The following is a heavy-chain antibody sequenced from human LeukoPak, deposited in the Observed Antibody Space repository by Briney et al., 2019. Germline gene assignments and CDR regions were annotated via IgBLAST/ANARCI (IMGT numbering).Heavy chain of an antibody. CDR3: ARVLRYGDYGY. J-gene: IGHJ4*02. V-gene: IGHV4-34*01. CDR2: INHSGST. CDR1: XGSFSXYY. D-gene: IGHD4-17*01. Sequence: TLSLTXAXXXGSFSXYYWSWIRQPPGKGLEWIGEINHSGSTNYNSSLKSRVTISVDTSKNQFSLKLNSVTAADTAVYYCARVLRYGDYGYWGQGTLVTVSS.